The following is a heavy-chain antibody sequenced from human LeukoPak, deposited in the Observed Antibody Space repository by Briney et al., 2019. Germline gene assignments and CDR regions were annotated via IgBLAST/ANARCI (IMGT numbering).Heavy chain of an antibody. J-gene: IGHJ4*02. D-gene: IGHD4-23*01. CDR2: IRYDGSNT. CDR3: AKSQYQLRWGDYFDY. CDR1: GFTFTSYG. Sequence: VGSLRLSCAASGFTFTSYGMHWVRQAPGKGLEWVAFIRYDGSNTFYTDSVKGRFTISRDNSKNTLYLQMNSLRAEDTAVYYCAKSQYQLRWGDYFDYWGQGTLVTVSS. V-gene: IGHV3-30*02.